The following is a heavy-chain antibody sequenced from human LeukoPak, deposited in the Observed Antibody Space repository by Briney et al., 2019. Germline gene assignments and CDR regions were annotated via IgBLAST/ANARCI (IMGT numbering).Heavy chain of an antibody. V-gene: IGHV1-46*01. J-gene: IGHJ5*02. CDR2: INPSGGST. Sequence: GASVKGSCKASGYTFTSYYIHWVRQAPGQGLEWMGIINPSGGSTSYAQKFQGRVTMTRDMSTSTVYMELSSLRSEDTAVYYCARAPRLSPFDPWGQGTLVTVSS. CDR1: GYTFTSYY. CDR3: ARAPRLSPFDP.